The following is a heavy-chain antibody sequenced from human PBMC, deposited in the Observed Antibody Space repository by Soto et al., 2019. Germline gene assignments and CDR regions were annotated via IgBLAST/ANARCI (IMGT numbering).Heavy chain of an antibody. D-gene: IGHD3-9*01. CDR2: INPSGGST. CDR3: ARAPAYYDILTGYSVDY. V-gene: IGHV1-46*03. CDR1: GYTFTSYY. J-gene: IGHJ4*02. Sequence: GASVKVSCKASGYTFTSYYMHWVRQAPGQGLEWMGIINPSGGSTSYAQKFQGRVTMTRDTSTSTVYMELSSLRSEDTAVYYCARAPAYYDILTGYSVDYWAQGTLVTVSS.